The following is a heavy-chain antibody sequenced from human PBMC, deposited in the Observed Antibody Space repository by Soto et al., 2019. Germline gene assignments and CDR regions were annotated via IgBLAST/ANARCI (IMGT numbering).Heavy chain of an antibody. Sequence: PSETLSLTCVASDFSIISGYYRGFLRQSPGKGLEWIASIYRSGTTSYNPSLKSRVTISVDPSKNQFSLMLTAVTAADTAVYYCARAHSGSYYSVFNYWGRGSLVTVSS. CDR1: DFSIISGYY. CDR3: ARAHSGSYYSVFNY. CDR2: IYRSGTT. V-gene: IGHV4-38-2*01. J-gene: IGHJ4*02. D-gene: IGHD1-26*01.